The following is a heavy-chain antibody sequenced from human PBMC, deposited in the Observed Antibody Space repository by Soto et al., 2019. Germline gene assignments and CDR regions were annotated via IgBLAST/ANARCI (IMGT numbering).Heavy chain of an antibody. CDR1: GGSITNYY. V-gene: IGHV4-59*08. J-gene: IGHJ6*02. Sequence: QVQLQESGPGLVKPSETLSLTCTVSGGSITNYYCSWFRQPPGKGLEWIGYIQYSGYSAYNLSLKMRATMSMDTSKPHCSLRLESVTATDTAVYYCARHGFGSLHGLVDVWGQGTTVIVSS. CDR2: IQYSGYS. D-gene: IGHD3-10*01. CDR3: ARHGFGSLHGLVDV.